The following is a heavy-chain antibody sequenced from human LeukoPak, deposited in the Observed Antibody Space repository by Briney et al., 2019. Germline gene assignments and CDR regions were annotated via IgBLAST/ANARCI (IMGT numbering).Heavy chain of an antibody. CDR3: ARDRGYCSSTSCLPYYYYGMDV. CDR1: GFTFSSYW. Sequence: GESLRLSCAASGFTFSSYWMSWVRQPPGKRLEWVANIKQDGSEKYYVDSVKGRFTISRDNAKNSLYLQMNSLRAEDTAVYYCARDRGYCSSTSCLPYYYYGMDVWGKGPTVTVSS. CDR2: IKQDGSEK. D-gene: IGHD2-2*01. V-gene: IGHV3-7*03. J-gene: IGHJ6*04.